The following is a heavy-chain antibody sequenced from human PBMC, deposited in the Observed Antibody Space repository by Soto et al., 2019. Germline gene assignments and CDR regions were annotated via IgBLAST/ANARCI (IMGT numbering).Heavy chain of an antibody. CDR1: GFPFSHYA. Sequence: PGGSLRLSCTASGFPFSHYAMNWVRQGPGTRLEWVADISGSGDSARYADSVRGRFTISRDNSRDTLHLQMNSLRVDDTAVYYCGKERRGSGWSVCNFWGQGALVTVSS. V-gene: IGHV3-23*01. CDR3: GKERRGSGWSVCNF. D-gene: IGHD6-19*01. J-gene: IGHJ4*02. CDR2: ISGSGDSA.